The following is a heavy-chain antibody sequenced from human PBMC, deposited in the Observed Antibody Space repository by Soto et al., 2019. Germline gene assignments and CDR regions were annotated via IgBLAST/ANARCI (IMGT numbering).Heavy chain of an antibody. CDR1: GGSVSSGSYY. D-gene: IGHD2-8*01. Sequence: QVQLQESGPGLLKPSETLSLPCTVSGGSVSSGSYYWSWIRQPPGKGLAWIGHIYYGGITKYNPSLQRRVTISVDTSKTQFSLSLSYVTAADTAVYYCARELGVVDYGGQGTLVTVSS. J-gene: IGHJ4*02. CDR3: ARELGVVDY. V-gene: IGHV4-61*01. CDR2: IYYGGIT.